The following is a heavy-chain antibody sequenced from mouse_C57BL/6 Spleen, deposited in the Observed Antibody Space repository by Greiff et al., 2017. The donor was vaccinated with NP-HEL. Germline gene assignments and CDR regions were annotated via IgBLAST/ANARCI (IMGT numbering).Heavy chain of an antibody. CDR2: IDPENGDT. CDR3: TTTVVARYFDV. Sequence: EVQLQQSGAELVRPGASVKLSCTASGFNIKDDYMHWVKQRPEQGLEWIGWIDPENGDTEYASKFQGKATITADTSSNTAYLQLSSLTSEDTAVYYCTTTVVARYFDVWGTGTTVTVSS. V-gene: IGHV14-4*01. J-gene: IGHJ1*03. CDR1: GFNIKDDY. D-gene: IGHD1-1*01.